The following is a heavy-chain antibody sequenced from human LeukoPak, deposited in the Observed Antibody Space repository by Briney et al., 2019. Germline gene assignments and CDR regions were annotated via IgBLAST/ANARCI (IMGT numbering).Heavy chain of an antibody. Sequence: GSSVKVSCKASGGTFSSYAISGVRQAPGQGLEWMGRIIPIFGTANYPQKFQGRVTITTDESTSTAYMELSSLRSEDTAVYYCASVTTVTPVWYFDLWGRGTLVTVSS. CDR1: GGTFSSYA. J-gene: IGHJ2*01. V-gene: IGHV1-69*05. CDR3: ASVTTVTPVWYFDL. CDR2: IIPIFGTA. D-gene: IGHD4-17*01.